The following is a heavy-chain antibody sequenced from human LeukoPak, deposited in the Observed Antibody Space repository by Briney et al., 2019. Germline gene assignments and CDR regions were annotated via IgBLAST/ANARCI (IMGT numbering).Heavy chain of an antibody. V-gene: IGHV3-23*01. D-gene: IGHD2-8*01. Sequence: GGSLRLSCAASGFTFSSYAMSWVRQAPGKGLEWVSAISGSGGSTYYADSVKGRFTISRDNSKNTLYLQINSLRAEDTAIYYCAKDFEWSFDYWGQGTLVTVSS. CDR2: ISGSGGST. CDR1: GFTFSSYA. CDR3: AKDFEWSFDY. J-gene: IGHJ4*02.